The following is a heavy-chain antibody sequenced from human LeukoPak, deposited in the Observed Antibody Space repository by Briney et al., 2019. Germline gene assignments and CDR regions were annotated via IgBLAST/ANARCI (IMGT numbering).Heavy chain of an antibody. CDR3: AKDRAYYSDY. Sequence: GGSLRLXCAASGFTFSSYAMSWVRQAPGKELEWVSAISGSGGSTYYADSVKGRFTISRDNSKNTLYLQMNSLRAEDTAVYYCAKDRAYYSDYWGQGTLVTVSS. V-gene: IGHV3-23*01. CDR1: GFTFSSYA. CDR2: ISGSGGST. D-gene: IGHD3-10*01. J-gene: IGHJ4*02.